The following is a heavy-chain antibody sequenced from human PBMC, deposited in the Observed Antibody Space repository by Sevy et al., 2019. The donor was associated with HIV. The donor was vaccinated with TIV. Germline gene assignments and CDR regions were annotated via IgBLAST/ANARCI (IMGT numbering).Heavy chain of an antibody. D-gene: IGHD3-22*01. CDR2: ISYDGTNK. V-gene: IGHV3-30*18. CDR3: AKDYTYYYYESARSSDY. J-gene: IGHJ4*02. Sequence: GGSLSLSCAASGFIFSSYGMHWVRQAPGKGLEWVGLISYDGTNKNYADSVKGRFTISRDNSKNTVFLEMNSLRAEDTAVYYCAKDYTYYYYESARSSDYWGQGTLVTVSS. CDR1: GFIFSSYG.